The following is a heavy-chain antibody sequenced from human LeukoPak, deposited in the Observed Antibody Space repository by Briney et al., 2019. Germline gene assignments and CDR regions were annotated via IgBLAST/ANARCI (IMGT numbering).Heavy chain of an antibody. CDR3: AREDLAAPGAFDI. V-gene: IGHV3-21*01. J-gene: IGHJ3*02. CDR2: ISSSSSYI. CDR1: GFTFSSYS. D-gene: IGHD6-13*01. Sequence: GGSLRLSCAASGFTFSSYSMNWVRQAPGKGLEWVSSISSSSSYIYYADSVKGRFTISRDNAKNSLYLQMNSLRAEDTAVYYCAREDLAAPGAFDIWGQGTMVTVSS.